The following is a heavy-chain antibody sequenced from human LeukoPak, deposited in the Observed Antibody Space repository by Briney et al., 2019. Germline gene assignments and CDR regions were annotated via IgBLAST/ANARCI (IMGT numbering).Heavy chain of an antibody. J-gene: IGHJ1*01. D-gene: IGHD3-10*01. CDR1: GESFSGYY. CDR2: INHSGST. Sequence: SETLSLTCAVYGESFSGYYWSWIRQPPGKGLEWIGEINHSGSTNYNPSLKSRVTISVDTSKNQFSLKLSSVTAADTAVYYCVLFPYGSGSYFPQANWGQGTLVTVSS. CDR3: VLFPYGSGSYFPQAN. V-gene: IGHV4-34*01.